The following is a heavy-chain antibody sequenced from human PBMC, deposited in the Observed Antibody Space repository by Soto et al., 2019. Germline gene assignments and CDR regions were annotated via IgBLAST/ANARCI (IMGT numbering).Heavy chain of an antibody. CDR3: AKHFVNGEVDY. D-gene: IGHD3-10*01. Sequence: LSCAASGFTFSSYAMSWVRQAPGKGLEWVSIISGSGGSTYYADSVKGRFTISRDNSKNPLYLQMNSLTAEDTAVYYCAKHFVNGEVDYWGQGTLVTVSS. J-gene: IGHJ4*02. CDR2: ISGSGGST. CDR1: GFTFSSYA. V-gene: IGHV3-23*01.